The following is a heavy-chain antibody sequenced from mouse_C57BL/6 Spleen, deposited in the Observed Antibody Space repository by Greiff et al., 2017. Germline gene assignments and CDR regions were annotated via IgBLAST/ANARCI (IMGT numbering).Heavy chain of an antibody. CDR3: ARWKDLLLRYYAMDY. Sequence: QVQLQQSGAELVKPGASVKLSCKASGYTFTSYWMHWVKQRPGQGLEWIGMIHPNSGSTNYNEKFKSKATLTVDKSSSTAYMQLSSLTSEDSAVYYCARWKDLLLRYYAMDYWGQGTSVTVSS. V-gene: IGHV1-64*01. CDR1: GYTFTSYW. CDR2: IHPNSGST. J-gene: IGHJ4*01. D-gene: IGHD1-1*01.